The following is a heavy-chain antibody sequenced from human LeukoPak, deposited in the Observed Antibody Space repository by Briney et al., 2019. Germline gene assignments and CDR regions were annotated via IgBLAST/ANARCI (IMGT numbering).Heavy chain of an antibody. CDR1: GFTFSSYS. Sequence: GGSLRLSCAASGFTFSSYSMNGVRQAPWKGLEWVSYIRRSGSNIYYADSVKGRFTLSRDHGKNSLYRQMNSLRAEDTVVYDCARQGVCGGDCYYRPFDLWGQGTLVTVSS. D-gene: IGHD2-21*02. J-gene: IGHJ4*02. CDR2: IRRSGSNI. V-gene: IGHV3-48*01. CDR3: ARQGVCGGDCYYRPFDL.